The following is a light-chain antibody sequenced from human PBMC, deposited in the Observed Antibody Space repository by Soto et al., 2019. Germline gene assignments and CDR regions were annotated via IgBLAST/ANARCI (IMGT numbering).Light chain of an antibody. Sequence: DIQMTQSPSSLSASVGDRVTITCRASQSISSWLAWYQQKPGKAPKLLIYAASTLQSGVPSRFSGSGSGTDFTLTISRLEPEDFAVYYCQQYGSSRGTFGQGTKVDI. CDR3: QQYGSSRGT. CDR2: AAS. J-gene: IGKJ1*01. CDR1: QSISSW. V-gene: IGKV1-5*01.